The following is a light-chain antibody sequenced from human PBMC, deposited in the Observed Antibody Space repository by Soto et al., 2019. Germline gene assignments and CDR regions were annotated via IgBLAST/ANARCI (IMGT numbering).Light chain of an antibody. J-gene: IGKJ1*01. CDR1: QSVSSS. CDR2: DTS. V-gene: IGKV3-15*01. CDR3: QQYVHWPPGT. Sequence: EIVVTQSPATLSVSPGERVTLSCRASQSVSSSLAWYQQRPGQAPRLLIYDTSTRAPGIAARFSGSGSGTEFTLTISSLQSEDVAVYYCQQYVHWPPGTVGQGTKVDI.